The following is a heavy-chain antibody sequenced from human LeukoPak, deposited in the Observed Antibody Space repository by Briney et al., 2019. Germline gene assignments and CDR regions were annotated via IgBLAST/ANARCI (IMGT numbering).Heavy chain of an antibody. CDR2: ISYDGSNK. CDR1: GFTFSFYS. V-gene: IGHV3-30-3*01. Sequence: GGSLRLSCAASGFTFSFYSMHWVRQAPGKGLEWVALISYDGSNKYYADSVKGRFSISRDNSKNTLYLQMNSLRTEDTAVYYCTRTENYDYLWGSFDYWGQGTLVTVSS. CDR3: TRTENYDYLWGSFDY. J-gene: IGHJ4*02. D-gene: IGHD3-16*01.